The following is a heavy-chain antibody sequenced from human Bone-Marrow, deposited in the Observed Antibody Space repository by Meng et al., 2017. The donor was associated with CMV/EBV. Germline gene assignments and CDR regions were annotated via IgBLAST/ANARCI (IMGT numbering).Heavy chain of an antibody. CDR3: ARGDPLWLRFLEWFLDY. CDR2: IIPIFGTA. V-gene: IGHV1-69*05. CDR1: GFTFSSYA. D-gene: IGHD3-3*01. J-gene: IGHJ4*02. Sequence: KISCAASGFTFSSYAISWVRQAPGQGLEWMGGIIPIFGTANYAQKFQGRVTITTDESTSTAYMELSSLRSEDTAVYYCARGDPLWLRFLEWFLDYWGQGTLVTVSS.